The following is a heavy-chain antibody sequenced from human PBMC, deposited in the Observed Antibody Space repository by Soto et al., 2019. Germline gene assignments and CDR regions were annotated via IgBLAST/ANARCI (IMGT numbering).Heavy chain of an antibody. J-gene: IGHJ5*02. D-gene: IGHD2-2*02. CDR1: GGSISSGGYY. CDR3: ARGGVVPASIEVNWFDP. CDR2: IYYSGST. V-gene: IGHV4-31*03. Sequence: SETLSLTCTVSGGSISSGGYYWSWIRQHPGKGLEWIGYIYYSGSTYYNPSLKSRVTISVDTSKNQFSLKLSSVTAADTAVYYCARGGVVPASIEVNWFDPWGQGTLVTVSS.